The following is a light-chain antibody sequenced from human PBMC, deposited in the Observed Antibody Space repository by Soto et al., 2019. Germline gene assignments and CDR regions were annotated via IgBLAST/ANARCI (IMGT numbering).Light chain of an antibody. CDR3: CSYAGSRTYV. CDR1: KSDIGVYDF. V-gene: IGLV2-8*01. Sequence: QSALTQPPSASGSPGQSVTISCTGTKSDIGVYDFVSWYQHHPGKAPRLIIYEVVQRPSGVPDRFSGSKSGNTASLTISGLQTEDEADYYCCSYAGSRTYVFGPGTKLTVL. CDR2: EVV. J-gene: IGLJ1*01.